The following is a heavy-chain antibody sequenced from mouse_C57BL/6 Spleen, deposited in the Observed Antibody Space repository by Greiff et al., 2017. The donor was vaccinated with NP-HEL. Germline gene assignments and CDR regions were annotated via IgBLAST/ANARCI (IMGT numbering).Heavy chain of an antibody. CDR1: GFTFSSYG. D-gene: IGHD2-4*01. CDR3: ARKDYDYENYAMDY. J-gene: IGHJ4*01. CDR2: ISSGGSYT. V-gene: IGHV5-6*01. Sequence: EVKLMESGGDLVKPGGSLKLSCAASGFTFSSYGMSWVRQTPDKRLEWVATISSGGSYTYYPDSVKGRFTISRDNAKNTLYLQMSRLKSEDTAMYYGARKDYDYENYAMDYWGQGTSVTVSS.